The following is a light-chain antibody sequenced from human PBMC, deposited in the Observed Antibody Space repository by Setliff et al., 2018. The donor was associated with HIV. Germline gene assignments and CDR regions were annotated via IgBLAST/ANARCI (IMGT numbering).Light chain of an antibody. CDR2: DVT. J-gene: IGLJ1*01. V-gene: IGLV2-14*03. CDR1: SSDIGGYNY. CDR3: SSYTNTITLCV. Sequence: QSALAQPASVSGSPGQSIPISCTGTSSDIGGYNYVSWYQQHPGKAPKLMIYDVTNRPSGVSNRFSGSKSGNTASLTISGLQAEDEADYYCSSYTNTITLCVFGSGTKV.